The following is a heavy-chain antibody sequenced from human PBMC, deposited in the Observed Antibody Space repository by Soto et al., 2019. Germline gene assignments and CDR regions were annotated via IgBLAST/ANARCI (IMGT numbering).Heavy chain of an antibody. CDR2: IRGNTNNYAT. Sequence: GGSLRLSCATSGFTFSGSAMHWVRQASGKGLEWVGRIRGNTNNYATAYAASVKGRFTISRDDSKNTAYLQMNSLKTEDTAVYYWSAEWELLSLHHFDYWGQGTLVTVSS. J-gene: IGHJ4*02. CDR3: SAEWELLSLHHFDY. V-gene: IGHV3-73*01. D-gene: IGHD1-26*01. CDR1: GFTFSGSA.